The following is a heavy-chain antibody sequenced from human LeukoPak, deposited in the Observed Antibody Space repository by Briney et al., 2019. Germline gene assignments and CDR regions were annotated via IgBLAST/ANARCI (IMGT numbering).Heavy chain of an antibody. CDR2: ISDSGSST. CDR3: AKVVVGATTHYYYYMDV. CDR1: GFTFYNYA. V-gene: IGHV3-23*01. Sequence: GGSLRLSCAASGFTFYNYAMSWVRQAPGTGLEWVPTISDSGSSTYYADSVRGRFTISRDNSKNTLYLQMNSLRAEDTAVYYCAKVVVGATTHYYYYMDVWGKGTTVTVSS. D-gene: IGHD1-26*01. J-gene: IGHJ6*03.